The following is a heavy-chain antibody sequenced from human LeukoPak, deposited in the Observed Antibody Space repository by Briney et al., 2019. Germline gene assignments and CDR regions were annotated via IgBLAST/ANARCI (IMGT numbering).Heavy chain of an antibody. J-gene: IGHJ4*02. CDR2: ISGSGGST. D-gene: IGHD1-14*01. CDR3: AKDLGPKRGMGVGTL. Sequence: GGSLRLSCAASGFTFSNYWMSWVRQAPGKGLEWVSAISGSGGSTYYADSVKGRFTISRDNSKNTLYLQMNSLRAEDTAVYYCAKDLGPKRGMGVGTLWGQGTLVTVSS. CDR1: GFTFSNYW. V-gene: IGHV3-23*01.